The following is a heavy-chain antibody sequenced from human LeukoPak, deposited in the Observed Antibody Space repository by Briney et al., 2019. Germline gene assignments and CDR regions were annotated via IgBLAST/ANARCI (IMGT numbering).Heavy chain of an antibody. CDR1: GFTFTDYY. J-gene: IGHJ5*02. CDR2: MSTSGSDT. CDR3: ARVTARDGYRIDL. Sequence: GGSLRLSRAASGFTFTDYYMSWIRQAPGTGLDWVSYMSTSGSDTKYADSVKGRFTISRDNAKNSLYLQMNFLRVEDTAVYYCARVTARDGYRIDLWGQGTLVTVSS. D-gene: IGHD5-24*01. V-gene: IGHV3-11*05.